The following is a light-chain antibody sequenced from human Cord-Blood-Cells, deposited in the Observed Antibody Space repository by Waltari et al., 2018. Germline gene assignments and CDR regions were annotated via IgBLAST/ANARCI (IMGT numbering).Light chain of an antibody. Sequence: SYVLTQPPSVPVAPGKTARITCGGTNIGSKSVHWYQQKPGQAPVLVVYDDSDRPSGIPERFSGSNSGNTATLTISRVEAGDEADYYCHVWDSSSDVVFGGGTKLTVL. CDR2: DDS. V-gene: IGLV3-21*03. CDR1: NIGSKS. J-gene: IGLJ2*01. CDR3: HVWDSSSDVV.